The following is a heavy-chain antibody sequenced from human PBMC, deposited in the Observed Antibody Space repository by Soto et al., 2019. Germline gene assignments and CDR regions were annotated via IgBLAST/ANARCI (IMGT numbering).Heavy chain of an antibody. D-gene: IGHD3-10*01. V-gene: IGHV3-33*01. J-gene: IGHJ4*02. CDR1: GFTFSSYG. Sequence: QVQLVESGGGVVQPGRSLRLSCAASGFTFSSYGMHWVRQAPGKGLEWVAVIWYDGSNKYYADSVKGRFTISRDNSKNTLYLQMNSLRAEDTAVYYCARPNWGVISFFDYWGQGTLVTVSS. CDR2: IWYDGSNK. CDR3: ARPNWGVISFFDY.